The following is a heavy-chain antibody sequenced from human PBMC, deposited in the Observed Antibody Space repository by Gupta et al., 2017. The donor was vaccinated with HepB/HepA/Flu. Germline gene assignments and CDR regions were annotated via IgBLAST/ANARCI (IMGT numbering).Heavy chain of an antibody. CDR2: ISYNETYK. CDR3: AKDVDRYFYYGMDV. CDR1: GFIFSTYG. Sequence: QVQLVESGGGVFQPGRSLRLPCTASGFIFSTYGMHWVRQAPGKGLEWVAVISYNETYKYYAESMKGRFTISRDNSKNTLYLQMNSMRAEDTAVYYCAKDVDRYFYYGMDVWGQGTAVTVS. V-gene: IGHV3-30*18. J-gene: IGHJ6*02.